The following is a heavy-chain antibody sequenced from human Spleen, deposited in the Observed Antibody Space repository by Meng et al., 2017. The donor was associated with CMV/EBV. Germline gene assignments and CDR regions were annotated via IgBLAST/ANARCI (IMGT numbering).Heavy chain of an antibody. V-gene: IGHV3-23*01. Sequence: GGPLRLSCAASGFTFSSYAMSWVRQAPGKGLEWVSAISGSGGSTYYADSVKGRFTISRDNSKNTLYLQMNSLRAEDTAVYYCANSKLALYYFDYWGQGTLVTVSS. J-gene: IGHJ4*02. CDR3: ANSKLALYYFDY. CDR1: GFTFSSYA. D-gene: IGHD6-6*01. CDR2: ISGSGGST.